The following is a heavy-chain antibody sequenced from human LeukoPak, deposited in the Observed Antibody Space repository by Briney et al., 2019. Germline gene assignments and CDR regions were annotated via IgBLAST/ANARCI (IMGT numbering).Heavy chain of an antibody. CDR1: GGTFSSYA. CDR2: IIPIFGTA. D-gene: IGHD3-10*01. V-gene: IGHV1-69*13. J-gene: IGHJ4*02. Sequence: SVKVSRKASGGTFSSYAISWVRQAPGQGLEWMGGIIPIFGTANYAQKFQGRVTITADESTSTAYMELSSLRSEDTAVYYCARESGSYYYGSGSYFSPFDYWGQGTLVTVSS. CDR3: ARESGSYYYGSGSYFSPFDY.